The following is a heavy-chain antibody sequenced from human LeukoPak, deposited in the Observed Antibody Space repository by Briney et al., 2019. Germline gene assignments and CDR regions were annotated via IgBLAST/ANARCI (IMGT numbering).Heavy chain of an antibody. CDR3: ARGAVVPAAILYFDY. CDR2: IYYSGST. CDR1: GGSISSYY. Sequence: PSETLSLTCTVSGGSISSYYWSWIRQPPGKGLEWIGYIYYSGSTNYNHSLKSRVTISVDTSKNQFSLKLSSVTAADTAVYYCARGAVVPAAILYFDYWGQGTLVTVSS. D-gene: IGHD2-2*01. J-gene: IGHJ4*02. V-gene: IGHV4-59*01.